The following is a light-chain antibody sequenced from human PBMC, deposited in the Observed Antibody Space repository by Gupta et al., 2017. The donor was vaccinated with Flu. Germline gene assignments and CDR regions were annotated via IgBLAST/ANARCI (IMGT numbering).Light chain of an antibody. J-gene: IGKJ2*03. CDR2: LGS. CDR1: QCLLHSNGYNY. CDR3: MQALQTPRS. Sequence: DIVMIQSPLSLPVTPGEPASISCRSSQCLLHSNGYNYLDWYLQKPGQSPQLLIYLGSNRASGVPDRFSGSGSGTDFTLKISRVEAEDVGVYYCMQALQTPRSFGQGTKLEIK. V-gene: IGKV2-28*01.